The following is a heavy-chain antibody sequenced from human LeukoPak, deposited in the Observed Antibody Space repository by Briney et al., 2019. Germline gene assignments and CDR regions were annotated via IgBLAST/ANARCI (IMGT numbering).Heavy chain of an antibody. CDR2: INHSGST. CDR1: GGSFSGYY. CDR3: ARDFIVGAPKRAFDI. Sequence: SETLSLTCAVYGGSFSGYYWSWIRQPPGKGLEGIGEINHSGSTNYNPSLKSRVTISVDTSKNQFSLKLTSATAADTAVYYCARDFIVGAPKRAFDIWGQGTMVTVSS. J-gene: IGHJ3*02. D-gene: IGHD1-26*01. V-gene: IGHV4-34*01.